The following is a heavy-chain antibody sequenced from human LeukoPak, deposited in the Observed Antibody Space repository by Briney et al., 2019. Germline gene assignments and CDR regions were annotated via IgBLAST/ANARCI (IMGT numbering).Heavy chain of an antibody. V-gene: IGHV3-7*01. J-gene: IGHJ4*02. CDR3: AREYYYGSGSYYNGY. Sequence: GGSLRLSCAASGFIFSGYTMNWVRQTPGKGLEWVATIKQDGSEKYYVDSVKGRFTISRDNAKNSLYLQMNSLRAEDTAVYYCAREYYYGSGSYYNGYWGQGTLVTVSS. D-gene: IGHD3-10*01. CDR1: GFIFSGYT. CDR2: IKQDGSEK.